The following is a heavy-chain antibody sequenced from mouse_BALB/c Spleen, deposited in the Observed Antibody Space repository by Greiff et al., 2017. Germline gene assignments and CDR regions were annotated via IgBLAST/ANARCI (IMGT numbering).Heavy chain of an antibody. CDR2: ISYSGST. CDR3: AKYYYGSSPYYYAMDY. J-gene: IGHJ4*01. CDR1: GYSITSDYA. D-gene: IGHD1-1*01. Sequence: EVKVEESGPGLVKPSQSLSLTCTVTGYSITSDYAWNWIRQFPGNKLEWMGYISYSGSTSYNPSLKSRISITRDTSKNQFFLQLNSVTTEDTATYYCAKYYYGSSPYYYAMDYWGQGTSVTVSS. V-gene: IGHV3-2*02.